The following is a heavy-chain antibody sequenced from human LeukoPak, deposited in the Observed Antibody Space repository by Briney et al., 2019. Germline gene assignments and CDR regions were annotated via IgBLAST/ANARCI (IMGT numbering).Heavy chain of an antibody. V-gene: IGHV3-7*01. CDR3: AREEWELLRYYYYYMDV. Sequence: GGSLRLSCAASGFTFSSYGIHWVRQAPGKGLEWVANIKQDGSEKYYVDSVKGRFTISRDNAKNSLYLQMNSLRAEDTAVYYCAREEWELLRYYYYYMDVWGKGTTVTVSS. J-gene: IGHJ6*03. CDR1: GFTFSSYG. D-gene: IGHD1-26*01. CDR2: IKQDGSEK.